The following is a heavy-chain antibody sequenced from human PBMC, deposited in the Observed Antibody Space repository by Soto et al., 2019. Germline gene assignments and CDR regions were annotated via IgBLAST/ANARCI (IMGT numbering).Heavy chain of an antibody. V-gene: IGHV4-34*01. D-gene: IGHD2-2*01. Sequence: SETLSLTCAVYGGYFSGYYWSWIRQPPGKGLEWIGEINHSGSTNYNPSLKSRVTISVDTSKNQFSLKLSSVTAADTAVYYCARGLVVVPAAILLSLGEQFDYWGQGTLVTVSS. J-gene: IGHJ4*02. CDR1: GGYFSGYY. CDR3: ARGLVVVPAAILLSLGEQFDY. CDR2: INHSGST.